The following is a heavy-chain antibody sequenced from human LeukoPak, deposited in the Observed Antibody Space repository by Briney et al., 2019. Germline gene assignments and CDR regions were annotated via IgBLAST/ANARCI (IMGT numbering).Heavy chain of an antibody. D-gene: IGHD6-19*01. V-gene: IGHV3-30*02. CDR3: AKGYGYSSGWYSPYFDY. Sequence: SGGSLRLSCAASGFTFSSYGMHWVRQAPGKGLEWVAFIRYDGSNKYYADSVKGRFTISRDNSKNTLYLQMNSLRAEDTAVYYCAKGYGYSSGWYSPYFDYWGQGTLVTVSS. CDR2: IRYDGSNK. CDR1: GFTFSSYG. J-gene: IGHJ4*02.